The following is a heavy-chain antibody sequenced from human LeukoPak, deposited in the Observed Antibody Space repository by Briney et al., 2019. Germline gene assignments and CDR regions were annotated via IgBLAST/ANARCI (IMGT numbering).Heavy chain of an antibody. CDR1: GFMFSSYW. CDR3: AMAEYTEGPFDIDY. V-gene: IGHV3-7*01. J-gene: IGHJ4*02. Sequence: GGSLGLSCAASGFMFSSYWMNWVRQAPGKGLEWVANIKQGGSEKYYLDSVKGRFTISRDNAKNSVFLHMNNLRVEDTAVYYCAMAEYTEGPFDIDYWGRGTLVTVSS. D-gene: IGHD6-19*01. CDR2: IKQGGSEK.